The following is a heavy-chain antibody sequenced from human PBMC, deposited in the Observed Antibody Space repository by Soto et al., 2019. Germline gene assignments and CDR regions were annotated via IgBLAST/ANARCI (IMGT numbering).Heavy chain of an antibody. D-gene: IGHD3-22*01. Sequence: QVQLVQSGAEVKKPGSSVKVSCKASGGTFSSYTFSWVRQAPGQGLEWMGRTIPILGLTNFAQKFQGRVTITAEKSTSTAYMELSSLRSEDTAVYYCARGYDSSGYYNYFDYWGQGTLVTVSS. CDR1: GGTFSSYT. CDR3: ARGYDSSGYYNYFDY. CDR2: TIPILGLT. V-gene: IGHV1-69*02. J-gene: IGHJ4*02.